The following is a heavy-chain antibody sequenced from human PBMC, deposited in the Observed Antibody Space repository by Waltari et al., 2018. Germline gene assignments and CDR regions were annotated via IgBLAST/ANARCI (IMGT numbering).Heavy chain of an antibody. CDR3: ARGGTVTTPLDY. J-gene: IGHJ4*02. D-gene: IGHD4-17*01. Sequence: QVQLQESGPGLVKPSETLSLTCTVSGYSISPAYFWGWIRQAPGKGLEWIGSIYHSGSTYYNPSLKSRVTISVDTSRNQFSLKVNSVTAADTSVYYCARGGTVTTPLDYWGQGTLVTVSS. CDR1: GYSISPAYF. CDR2: IYHSGST. V-gene: IGHV4-38-2*02.